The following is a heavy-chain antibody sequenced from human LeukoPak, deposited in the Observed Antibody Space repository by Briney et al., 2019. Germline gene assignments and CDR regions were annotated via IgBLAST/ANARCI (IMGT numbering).Heavy chain of an antibody. CDR3: ANYYSSYGYFDY. D-gene: IGHD4-11*01. V-gene: IGHV4-34*11. Sequence: SETLSLTCAVYGGSFSGYYWSWIRQPPGKGLEWIGYIYYSGSTNYNPSLKSRVTMSVDTSKNQFSLNLSSVTAADTAVYYCANYYSSYGYFDYWGQGTLVTVSS. CDR1: GGSFSGYY. J-gene: IGHJ4*03. CDR2: IYYSGST.